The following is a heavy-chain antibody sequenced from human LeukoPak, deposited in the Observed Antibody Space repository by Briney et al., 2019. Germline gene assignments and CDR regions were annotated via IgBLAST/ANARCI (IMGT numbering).Heavy chain of an antibody. CDR3: AKDLNRFDYGSGSFDY. CDR2: ISGSGGNT. V-gene: IGHV3-23*01. Sequence: PGGSLRLSCAASVFTFSSYAMSWVRQAPGKGLEWVSTISGSGGNTYYADSVKGRFTISRDNSKNTLYLQMNSLRAEDTGVYYCAKDLNRFDYGSGSFDYWGQGALVTVSS. D-gene: IGHD3-10*01. CDR1: VFTFSSYA. J-gene: IGHJ4*02.